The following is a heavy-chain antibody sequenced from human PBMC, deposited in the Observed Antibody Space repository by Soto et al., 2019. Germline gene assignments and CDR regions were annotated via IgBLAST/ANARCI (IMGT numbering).Heavy chain of an antibody. J-gene: IGHJ4*02. CDR2: ISTSGHV. V-gene: IGHV4-4*07. CDR1: GCSLGNYY. CDR3: ARDNLDFRSLYPLAFDY. D-gene: IGHD3-3*01. Sequence: PSEAPSLTRSGAGCSLGNYYWSLILPPAGEGLECIGRISTSGHVVSKASLRSRLTMSVDTSKNHFSLKLTSVTAADTAVYYCARDNLDFRSLYPLAFDYCGRGALVTVSS.